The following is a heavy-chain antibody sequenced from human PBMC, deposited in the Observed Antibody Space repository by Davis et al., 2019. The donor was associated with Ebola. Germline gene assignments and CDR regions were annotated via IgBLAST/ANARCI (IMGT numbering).Heavy chain of an antibody. CDR2: ISWNSGNI. CDR1: GFTFDDYA. J-gene: IGHJ4*02. D-gene: IGHD2-15*01. V-gene: IGHV3-9*01. Sequence: SLKISCAASGFTFDDYAMHWVRQAPGKGLEWVSGISWNSGNIGYADSVKGRFTISRDNAKNSLYLQMNSLRAEDTALYYCAKDIQGGIVVVVAATAFDYWGQGTLVTVSS. CDR3: AKDIQGGIVVVVAATAFDY.